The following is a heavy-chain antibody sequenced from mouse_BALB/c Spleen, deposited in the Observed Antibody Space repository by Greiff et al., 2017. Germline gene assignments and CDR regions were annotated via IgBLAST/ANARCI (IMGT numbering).Heavy chain of an antibody. D-gene: IGHD1-1*01. CDR3: ARFIGDY. Sequence: VQLQQPGAELVKPGASVKLSCKASGYTFTSYWMHWVKQRPGQGLEWIGEINPSNGRTNYNEKFKSKATLTVDKSSSTAYMQLSSRTSEDSAVYYCARFIGDYWGQGTTLTVSS. CDR1: GYTFTSYW. J-gene: IGHJ2*01. V-gene: IGHV1S81*02. CDR2: INPSNGRT.